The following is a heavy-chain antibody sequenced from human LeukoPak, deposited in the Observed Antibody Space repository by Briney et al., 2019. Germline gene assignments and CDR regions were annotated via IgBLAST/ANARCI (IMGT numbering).Heavy chain of an antibody. CDR1: GGSISSSSYY. Sequence: PSETLSLTCTVSGGSISSSSYYWGWIRQAPGKGLEWIGSFEYGGSTYYNPSLKSRVTISVDTSKNQFSLKLSSVTAADTAVYYCARDRGTWNDDGFDYWGQGTLVTVSS. D-gene: IGHD1-1*01. V-gene: IGHV4-39*07. CDR3: ARDRGTWNDDGFDY. J-gene: IGHJ4*02. CDR2: FEYGGST.